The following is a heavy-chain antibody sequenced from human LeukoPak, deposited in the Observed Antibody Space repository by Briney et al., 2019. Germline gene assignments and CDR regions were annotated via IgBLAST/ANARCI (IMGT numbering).Heavy chain of an antibody. V-gene: IGHV4-59*01. D-gene: IGHD3-22*01. CDR1: GGSISSCY. CDR3: ARERYYYDSSDYYPVDAFDI. Sequence: SETLSLTCTVSGGSISSCYWSWIRQPPGKGLEWIGYIYYSGSTNYNPSLKSRVTISVDTSKNQFSLKLSSVTAADTAVYYCARERYYYDSSDYYPVDAFDIWGQGTMVTVSS. CDR2: IYYSGST. J-gene: IGHJ3*02.